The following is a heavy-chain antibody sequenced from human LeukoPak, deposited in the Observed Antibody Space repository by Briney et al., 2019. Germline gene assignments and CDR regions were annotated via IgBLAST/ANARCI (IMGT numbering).Heavy chain of an antibody. J-gene: IGHJ4*02. CDR2: INSDGSAT. CDR1: GFTLSTYW. V-gene: IGHV3-74*01. CDR3: ARGNKWSFDS. Sequence: PGGSLRLSCVASGFTLSTYWMHSVRQAPGKGLVWVSRINSDGSATSYADSVMVRFTISRDSAKNTLYLQMNSLRPEDTAVYYCARGNKWSFDSWGQGALVTVSS. D-gene: IGHD2-15*01.